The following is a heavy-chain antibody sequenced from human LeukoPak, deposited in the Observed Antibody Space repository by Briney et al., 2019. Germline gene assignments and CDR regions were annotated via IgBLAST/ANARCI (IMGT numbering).Heavy chain of an antibody. D-gene: IGHD4-17*01. CDR2: ISAHNDNT. Sequence: GASVKVSCKASGYTFTSYGISWVRQAPGQGLEWMGWISAHNDNTNYAQKLQGRVTMTTDTSTSTAYMELRSLRSDDTAVYYCAREDYGDYAGDYWGQGTLVTVSS. CDR1: GYTFTSYG. J-gene: IGHJ4*02. CDR3: AREDYGDYAGDY. V-gene: IGHV1-18*01.